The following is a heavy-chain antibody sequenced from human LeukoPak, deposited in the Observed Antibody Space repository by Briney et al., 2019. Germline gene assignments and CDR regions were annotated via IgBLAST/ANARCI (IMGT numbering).Heavy chain of an antibody. CDR2: IYTSGST. Sequence: SETLSPTCTVSGGSISSYYWSWIRQPAGKGLEWIGRIYTSGSTNYNPSLKSRVTMSVDTSKNQFSLKLSSVTAADTAVYYCAREKAAAGTGWGNYYYYYMDVWGKGTTVTVSS. CDR1: GGSISSYY. D-gene: IGHD6-13*01. V-gene: IGHV4-4*07. CDR3: AREKAAAGTGWGNYYYYYMDV. J-gene: IGHJ6*03.